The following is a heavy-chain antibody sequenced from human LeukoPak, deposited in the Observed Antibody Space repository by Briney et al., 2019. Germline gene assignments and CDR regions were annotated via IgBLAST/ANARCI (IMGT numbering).Heavy chain of an antibody. Sequence: SETLSLTCTASGCSISSYYWSWIRQPPGKGLEWIGNIYYSGSTNYNPSLKSRVTISVDTSKNQFSLKLSSVTAADTAVYYCARLWNYGSGSPFDYWGQGTLVTVSS. CDR2: IYYSGST. CDR1: GCSISSYY. CDR3: ARLWNYGSGSPFDY. D-gene: IGHD3-10*01. V-gene: IGHV4-59*08. J-gene: IGHJ4*02.